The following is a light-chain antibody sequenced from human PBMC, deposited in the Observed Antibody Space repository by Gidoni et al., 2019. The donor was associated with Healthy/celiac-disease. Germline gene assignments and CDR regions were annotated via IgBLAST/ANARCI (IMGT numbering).Light chain of an antibody. Sequence: EIVLTQSPATLSLSPGERATLSCRPSQSVSSYLAWYQQKPGQAPRLLSYDTSNRATVIPARFSGSGSGTDFTLTISSLDPEDFAVYYCQQRSDWPRTFGQGTKVEIK. CDR3: QQRSDWPRT. CDR1: QSVSSY. CDR2: DTS. J-gene: IGKJ1*01. V-gene: IGKV3-11*01.